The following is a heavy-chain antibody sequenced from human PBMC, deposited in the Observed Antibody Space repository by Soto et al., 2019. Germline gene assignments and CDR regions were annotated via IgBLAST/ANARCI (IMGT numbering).Heavy chain of an antibody. CDR3: ARDRAPRGWSYLDL. J-gene: IGHJ4*02. D-gene: IGHD2-15*01. Sequence: SVKFSCKAFGGSFSDYAISWVRQAPGQGLEWMGGIIPIFGIPNYAQKFQDRVTFTAHESTNTAYMELSRLTSEDTAVYYCARDRAPRGWSYLDLWGQGTQVTVSS. V-gene: IGHV1-69*13. CDR2: IIPIFGIP. CDR1: GGSFSDYA.